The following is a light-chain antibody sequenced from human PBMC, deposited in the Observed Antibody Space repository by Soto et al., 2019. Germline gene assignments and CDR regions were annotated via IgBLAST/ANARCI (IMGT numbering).Light chain of an antibody. Sequence: DFVMTQSPLSLPVTLGQPSSISCRSGQGLVSSDGKTYLNWFHQRPGKSPRCLIYKVSNRDSGVPERYRGSGSGTDFTLKISRVEAEDVGVYYCMQGTHWPPTFGQGTRLEIK. J-gene: IGKJ5*01. CDR3: MQGTHWPPT. CDR2: KVS. V-gene: IGKV2-30*01. CDR1: QGLVSSDGKTY.